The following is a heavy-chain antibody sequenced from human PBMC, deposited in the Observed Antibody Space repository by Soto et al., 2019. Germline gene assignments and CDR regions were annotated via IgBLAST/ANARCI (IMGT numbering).Heavy chain of an antibody. Sequence: SVKVSCKASGGTFSSYAISWVRQAPGQGLEWMGGITPIFGTANYAQKFQGRVTITADESTSTAYVELSSLRSEDTAVYYCASNARDSDSSGYYEYEFDYWGQGTLVTVSS. CDR1: GGTFSSYA. CDR2: ITPIFGTA. CDR3: ASNARDSDSSGYYEYEFDY. J-gene: IGHJ4*02. D-gene: IGHD3-22*01. V-gene: IGHV1-69*13.